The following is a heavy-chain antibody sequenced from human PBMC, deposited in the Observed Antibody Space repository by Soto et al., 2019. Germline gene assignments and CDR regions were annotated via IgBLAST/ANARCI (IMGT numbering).Heavy chain of an antibody. V-gene: IGHV3-7*01. CDR1: GFLFSGYW. Sequence: EVQLVESGGTLVQPGGSLRLSCAASGFLFSGYWMSWVRQAPGKGLEWVANIKQDGGEKYYVDSGRGRFTISRDNAKDSLYLQMNSLRVEDTAVYYCASAWFGESGNWFDPWGQGTLVTVSS. CDR3: ASAWFGESGNWFDP. D-gene: IGHD3-10*01. CDR2: IKQDGGEK. J-gene: IGHJ5*02.